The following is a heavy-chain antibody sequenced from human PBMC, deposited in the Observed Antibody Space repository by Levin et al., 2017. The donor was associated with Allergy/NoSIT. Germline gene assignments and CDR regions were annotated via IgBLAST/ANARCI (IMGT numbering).Heavy chain of an antibody. V-gene: IGHV1-8*01. CDR3: ARRGRVHSSSWGVWFDP. D-gene: IGHD6-6*01. CDR2: MNPNSGNT. J-gene: IGHJ5*02. CDR1: GYTFTSYD. Sequence: GESLKISCKASGYTFTSYDINWVRQATGQGLEWMGWMNPNSGNTGYAQKFQGRVTMTRNTSISTAYMELSSLRSEDTAVYYCARRGRVHSSSWGVWFDPWGQGTLVTVSS.